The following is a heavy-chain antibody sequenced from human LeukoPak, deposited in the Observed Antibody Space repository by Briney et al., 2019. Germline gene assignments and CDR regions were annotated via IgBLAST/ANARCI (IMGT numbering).Heavy chain of an antibody. CDR2: ISWDGGST. Sequence: PGGSLRLSCAASGFTFDDYAMHWVRHAPGKGLEWVSLISWDGGSTYYADSVKGRFTISRDNSKNSLYLQMNSLRAEDTALYYCARANSTTDAFDIWGQGTMVTVSS. J-gene: IGHJ3*02. CDR1: GFTFDDYA. V-gene: IGHV3-43D*03. D-gene: IGHD1-26*01. CDR3: ARANSTTDAFDI.